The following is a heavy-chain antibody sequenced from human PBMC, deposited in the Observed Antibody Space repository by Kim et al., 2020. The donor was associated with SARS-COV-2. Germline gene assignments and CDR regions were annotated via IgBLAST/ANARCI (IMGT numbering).Heavy chain of an antibody. D-gene: IGHD6-19*01. J-gene: IGHJ5*02. V-gene: IGHV4-59*01. CDR3: ARLPDITGWPLDA. Sequence: SETLSLTCSVSVDSINSDYWTWIRQPPGKGLEWIAYIRYSGKTAYNPSLRNRVAISIDPSKSHFFLQLTSVTAADTAVYFCARLPDITGWPLDAWGQGVLVTVSS. CDR1: VDSINSDY. CDR2: IRYSGKT.